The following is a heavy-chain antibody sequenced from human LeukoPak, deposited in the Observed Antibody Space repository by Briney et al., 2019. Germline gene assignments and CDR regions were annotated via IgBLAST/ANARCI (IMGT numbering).Heavy chain of an antibody. V-gene: IGHV1-2*02. D-gene: IGHD4-17*01. CDR2: INPNSGGT. J-gene: IGHJ4*02. CDR1: GYTFTGYY. CDR3: ARGSMTTVTRKSVVTLDY. Sequence: GASVKVSCKASGYTFTGYYMHWVRQAPGQGLEWMGWINPNSGGTNYAQKFQGRVTMTRDTSISTAYMELSRLRSVDTAVYYCARGSMTTVTRKSVVTLDYWGQGTLVTVSS.